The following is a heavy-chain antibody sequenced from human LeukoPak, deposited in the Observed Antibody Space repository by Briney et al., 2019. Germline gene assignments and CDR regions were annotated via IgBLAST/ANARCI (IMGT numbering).Heavy chain of an antibody. J-gene: IGHJ6*03. CDR3: ARVTPGYYYYMDV. D-gene: IGHD3-16*01. CDR1: GGFISSYY. V-gene: IGHV4-59*12. CDR2: IYHSGST. Sequence: SETLSLTCTVSGGFISSYYWSWIRKPPGKGLEWIGSIYHSGSTYYNPSLKSRVTMSVDTSKNQFSLKLSSVTAADAAVYYCARVTPGYYYYMDVWGKETTVTISS.